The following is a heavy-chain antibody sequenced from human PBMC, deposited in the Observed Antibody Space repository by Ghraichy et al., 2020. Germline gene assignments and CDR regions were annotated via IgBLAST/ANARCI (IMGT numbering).Heavy chain of an antibody. J-gene: IGHJ4*02. Sequence: SCTASGFGFGVFWMSWVRQAPGKGLEWVATIKHNGSKNYYVDSVKGRFTISRDNANNSLSLQMNGLKVEDTAVYYCARDGSYSSGWYGFDKWGQGTLVTVSS. V-gene: IGHV3-7*03. CDR1: GFGFGVFW. CDR2: IKHNGSKN. CDR3: ARDGSYSSGWYGFDK. D-gene: IGHD6-19*01.